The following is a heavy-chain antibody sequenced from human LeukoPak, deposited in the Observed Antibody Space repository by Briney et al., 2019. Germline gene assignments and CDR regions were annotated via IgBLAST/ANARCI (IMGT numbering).Heavy chain of an antibody. CDR3: AREGSYYDILTGYYPRGMDV. D-gene: IGHD3-9*01. CDR2: INPNSGGT. J-gene: IGHJ6*02. V-gene: IGHV1-2*02. CDR1: GYTFTGYY. Sequence: ASVKVSCKASGYTFTGYYMHWVRQAPGQGLEWMGWINPNSGGTNYAQKFQGRVTMTRDTSISTAYMELSRLRSDDTAVYSCAREGSYYDILTGYYPRGMDVWGQGTTVTVSS.